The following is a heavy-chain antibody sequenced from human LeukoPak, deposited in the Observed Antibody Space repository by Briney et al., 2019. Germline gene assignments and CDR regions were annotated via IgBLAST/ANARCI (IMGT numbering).Heavy chain of an antibody. Sequence: SETLPLTCTVSGYSISSGYYWGWIRQPPGKGLEWIGSIYYSGSTYYNPSLKSRVTISVDTSKNQFSLKLSSVTAADTAVYYCARDPTYDFWSGYLINWFDPWGQGTLVTVSS. D-gene: IGHD3-3*01. J-gene: IGHJ5*02. CDR2: IYYSGST. CDR3: ARDPTYDFWSGYLINWFDP. CDR1: GYSISSGYY. V-gene: IGHV4-38-2*02.